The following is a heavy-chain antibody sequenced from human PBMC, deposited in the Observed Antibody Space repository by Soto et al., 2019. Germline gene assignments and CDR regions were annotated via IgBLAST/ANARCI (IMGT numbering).Heavy chain of an antibody. Sequence: ASVKVSCKASGGTFSTFGISWVRQAPGQGLEWMGGTIPFFGTARYSRKFEDRITITADESTNTVYMDLRSLTSEDTAIYYCAKSAPMDAGDKYYYDFWGQGALVTVSS. CDR3: AKSAPMDAGDKYYYDF. J-gene: IGHJ4*02. V-gene: IGHV1-69*13. CDR1: GGTFSTFG. CDR2: TIPFFGTA. D-gene: IGHD4-17*01.